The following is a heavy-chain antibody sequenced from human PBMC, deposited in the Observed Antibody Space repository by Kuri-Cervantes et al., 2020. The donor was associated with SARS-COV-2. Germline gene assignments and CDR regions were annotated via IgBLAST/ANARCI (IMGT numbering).Heavy chain of an antibody. D-gene: IGHD4-17*01. CDR1: GFTFSSYW. Sequence: GESLKISCAASGFTFSSYWMNWVRQAPGKGLEWVGNIEEDGSEKNYVDSVKGRFTITRDNAKNSLYLRMNSLRVEDTALYYCARAYGDYVFREGLDSWGQGTLVTVSS. CDR3: ARAYGDYVFREGLDS. V-gene: IGHV3-7*01. J-gene: IGHJ4*02. CDR2: IEEDGSEK.